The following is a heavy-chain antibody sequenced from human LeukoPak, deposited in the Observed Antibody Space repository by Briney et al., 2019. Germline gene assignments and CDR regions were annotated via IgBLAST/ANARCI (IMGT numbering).Heavy chain of an antibody. Sequence: PSETLSLTCTVSGYAIISGGFSWNWIRQPPGKGLEWIGCIYDRGPAHYNPSLKSRFTISVDRPKNQFFLNVTSLTAADTAVYYCAREADDSSGPDAFDIWGQGTMVTVSS. D-gene: IGHD3-22*01. CDR2: IYDRGPA. V-gene: IGHV4-30-2*01. J-gene: IGHJ3*02. CDR1: GYAIISGGFS. CDR3: AREADDSSGPDAFDI.